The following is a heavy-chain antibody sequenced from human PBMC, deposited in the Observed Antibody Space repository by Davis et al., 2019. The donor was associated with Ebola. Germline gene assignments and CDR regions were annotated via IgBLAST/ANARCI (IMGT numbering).Heavy chain of an antibody. CDR2: ISGSGGST. V-gene: IGHV3-23*01. D-gene: IGHD3-3*01. J-gene: IGHJ3*02. CDR1: VFTFSSYA. Sequence: GESLKISCAASVFTFSSYAMSWVRQDPGKGLEWVSAISGSGGSTYYADSVKGRFTISRDNSKNTLYLQMNSLRAEDTAIYYCAKDKNYDFWSGYPHDAFDIWGQGTMVTVSS. CDR3: AKDKNYDFWSGYPHDAFDI.